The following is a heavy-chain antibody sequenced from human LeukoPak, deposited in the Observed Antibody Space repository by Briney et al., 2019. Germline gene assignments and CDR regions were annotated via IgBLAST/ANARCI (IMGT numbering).Heavy chain of an antibody. CDR3: ARDLPVAAADF. CDR2: FSVRYNVI. J-gene: IGHJ4*02. D-gene: IGHD6-13*01. V-gene: IGHV3-48*01. CDR1: GFTFSSYS. Sequence: GGSLRLSCAASGFTFSSYSMNWVRQAPGKGLEWVSFFSVRYNVIYYADSVKGRFTVSRDEAKNSLYLQMNSLRAGDTALYYCARDLPVAAADFWGQGTLVTVSS.